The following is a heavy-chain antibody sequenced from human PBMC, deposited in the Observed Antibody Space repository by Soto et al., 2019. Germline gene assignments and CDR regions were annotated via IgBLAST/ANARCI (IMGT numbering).Heavy chain of an antibody. J-gene: IGHJ5*02. D-gene: IGHD3-3*01. Sequence: SETLSLTCTVSGGSIISYYWSWIRHAPGMGLEWIGYIYYSGSTNYNPSLKSRVTVSVDTSKNQFSLKLSSVTAADTAVYYCARENPYYDFWSGLLSSNWFDPWGQGTLVTVSS. CDR3: ARENPYYDFWSGLLSSNWFDP. V-gene: IGHV4-59*01. CDR2: IYYSGST. CDR1: GGSIISYY.